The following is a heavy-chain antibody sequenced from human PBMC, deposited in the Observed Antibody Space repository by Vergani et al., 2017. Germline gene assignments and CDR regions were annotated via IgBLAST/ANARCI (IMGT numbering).Heavy chain of an antibody. D-gene: IGHD3-10*01. CDR1: GGSISSGDYY. CDR2: IYYSGST. J-gene: IGHJ6*02. V-gene: IGHV4-30-4*08. CDR3: ARDHYGSGYCYYGMDV. Sequence: QVQLQESGPGLVKPSQTLSLTCTVSGGSISSGDYYWSWIRQPPGKGLEWIGYIYYSGSTYYNPSLKSRVTISVDTSKTQFSLKLSSLTAADAAVYYCARDHYGSGYCYYGMDVWGQGTTVTVSS.